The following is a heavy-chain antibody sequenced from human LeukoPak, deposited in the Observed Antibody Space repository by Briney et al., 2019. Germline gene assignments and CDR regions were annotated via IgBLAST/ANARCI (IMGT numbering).Heavy chain of an antibody. CDR3: AKDGRYGSGILNWFDP. J-gene: IGHJ5*02. V-gene: IGHV3-30*02. CDR1: GFSFSNYW. D-gene: IGHD3-10*01. CDR2: IRYDGSNK. Sequence: GGSLRLSCAASGFSFSNYWMHWVRQAPGKGLEWVAFIRYDGSNKYYADSVKGRFTISRDNSKNTLYLQMNSLRAEDTAVYYCAKDGRYGSGILNWFDPWGQGTLVTVSS.